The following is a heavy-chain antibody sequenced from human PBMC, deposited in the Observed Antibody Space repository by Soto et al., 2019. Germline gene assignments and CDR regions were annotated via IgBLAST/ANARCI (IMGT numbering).Heavy chain of an antibody. Sequence: QVQLQESGPGLVKPSETLSLTCTVSGGSIRNYYWSWIRQPPGKGLEWIGSVYESGVTNYNPSLEGRVAISIDTSRSQFSLQLTSVSAADTAVYYCARDRFFAYWGQGALVTVSS. D-gene: IGHD3-16*01. CDR1: GGSIRNYY. CDR3: ARDRFFAY. V-gene: IGHV4-59*01. J-gene: IGHJ4*02. CDR2: VYESGVT.